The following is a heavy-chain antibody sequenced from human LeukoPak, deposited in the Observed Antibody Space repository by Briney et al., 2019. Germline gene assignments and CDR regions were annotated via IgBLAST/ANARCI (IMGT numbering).Heavy chain of an antibody. D-gene: IGHD1-1*01. CDR3: ARLDVKSDWFDP. J-gene: IGHJ5*02. Sequence: PGGSLRLSCAASGFTFSSYWMHWVRQAPGKGLVWVSRINTDGGSTNYADSVKGRFTISRDNAKNTLYLQMNSLRAEDTAVYYCARLDVKSDWFDPWGQGTLVTVSS. CDR2: INTDGGST. V-gene: IGHV3-74*01. CDR1: GFTFSSYW.